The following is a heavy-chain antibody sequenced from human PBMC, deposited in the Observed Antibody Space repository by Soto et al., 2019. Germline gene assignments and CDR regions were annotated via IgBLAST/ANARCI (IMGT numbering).Heavy chain of an antibody. D-gene: IGHD5-18*01. CDR2: IIPLLSIA. J-gene: IGHJ3*02. Sequence: QVQLVQSGAEVKKPGSSVKVSCKASGGTFSSYTISWVRQAPEQGLEWMGRIIPLLSIAKYALKFQGRVTITADKSTSTANMKLSSMISKDTAVYYCAQGRDGYSWTDAYDIWGQGTMVTVSS. CDR1: GGTFSSYT. V-gene: IGHV1-69*02. CDR3: AQGRDGYSWTDAYDI.